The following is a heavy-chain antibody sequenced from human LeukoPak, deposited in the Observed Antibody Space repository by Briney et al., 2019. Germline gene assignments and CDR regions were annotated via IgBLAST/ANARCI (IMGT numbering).Heavy chain of an antibody. D-gene: IGHD1-7*01. CDR2: ISGDGGST. Sequence: GGSLRLSCAASGFTSDDYAMHWVRQAPGKGLEWVSLISGDGGSTYYADSVKGRFTISRDNSKNSLYLQMNSLRTEDTALYYCAKELFNWNYGALGFDYWGQGTLVTVSS. CDR3: AKELFNWNYGALGFDY. CDR1: GFTSDDYA. J-gene: IGHJ4*02. V-gene: IGHV3-43*02.